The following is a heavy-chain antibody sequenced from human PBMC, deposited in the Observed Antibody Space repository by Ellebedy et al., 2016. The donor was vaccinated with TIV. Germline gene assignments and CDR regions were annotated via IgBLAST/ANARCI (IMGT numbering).Heavy chain of an antibody. CDR2: ISFDETDK. V-gene: IGHV3-30*18. J-gene: IGHJ4*02. CDR1: GFIFKSYG. Sequence: GGSLRLXXAASGFIFKSYGMHWVRQAPGKGLEWVAFISFDETDKYYADSVKGRFTISRDNSKNTMFLQMNSLRAEDTAVYHCAKESGLRFLQWSSSYYFDYWGQGTLVTVSS. CDR3: AKESGLRFLQWSSSYYFDY. D-gene: IGHD3-3*01.